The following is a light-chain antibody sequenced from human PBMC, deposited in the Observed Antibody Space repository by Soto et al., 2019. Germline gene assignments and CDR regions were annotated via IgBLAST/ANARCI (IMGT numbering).Light chain of an antibody. Sequence: QSALTQPASVSGSPGQSITISCTGTSSDVGGYNYVSWYQQHPGKAPKLMIYGVSHRPSGVSNRFSGSKSGNTASLTISGLQAEDEADYYCSSYTSSSTLVFGTGTKVTVL. J-gene: IGLJ1*01. CDR2: GVS. CDR3: SSYTSSSTLV. V-gene: IGLV2-14*01. CDR1: SSDVGGYNY.